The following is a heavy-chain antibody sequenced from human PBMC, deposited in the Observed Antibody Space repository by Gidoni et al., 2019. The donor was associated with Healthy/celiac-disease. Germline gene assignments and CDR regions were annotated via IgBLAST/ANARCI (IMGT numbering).Heavy chain of an antibody. CDR3: ARDPGTPFDY. CDR1: GFTFSDYY. CDR2: MSSSASYT. D-gene: IGHD1-1*01. J-gene: IGHJ4*02. Sequence: QVQLVESGGGLVKPGGSLRLSCAASGFTFSDYYMSWIRQAPGKGLEWVSYMSSSASYTNYADSVKGRFTISRDNAKNSLYLHMNSLKAEDTAVYYCARDPGTPFDYWGQGTLVTVSS. V-gene: IGHV3-11*06.